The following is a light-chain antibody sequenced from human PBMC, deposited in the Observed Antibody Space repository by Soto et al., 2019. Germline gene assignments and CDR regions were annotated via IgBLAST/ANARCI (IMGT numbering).Light chain of an antibody. J-gene: IGKJ1*01. CDR1: QSVSIN. CDR2: GAS. V-gene: IGKV3-15*01. Sequence: IVMTQSPATLSVSPGERATLSCRASQSVSINLAWYQQKPGQAPRLLIYGASTRATGIPARFSGSGSGTEFTLTISSLQSEDFAVYYCQQYNNWPRTFGQGTKVDIK. CDR3: QQYNNWPRT.